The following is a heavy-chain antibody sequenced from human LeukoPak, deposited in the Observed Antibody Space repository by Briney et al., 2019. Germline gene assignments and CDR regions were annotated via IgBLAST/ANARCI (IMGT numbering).Heavy chain of an antibody. D-gene: IGHD1-26*01. J-gene: IGHJ5*02. CDR3: AREGVWWELLDP. CDR2: ISAYNGNT. CDR1: GYAFTSYG. V-gene: IGHV1-18*01. Sequence: ASVKVSCKASGYAFTSYGISCVRHAPGQGLGWRGWISAYNGNTNYAQKLQGRDTMTTDTSTSTAYMELRSLSSDDTAVYYCAREGVWWELLDPWGQGTLVTVSS.